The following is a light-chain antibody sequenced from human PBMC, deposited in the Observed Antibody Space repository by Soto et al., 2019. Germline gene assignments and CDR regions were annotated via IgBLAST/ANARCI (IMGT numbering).Light chain of an antibody. Sequence: DIHMTQSRPTLSATAGDLVIIMRRASQSISSSLAWYQQKPGKAPKLLIYKASSLESGVPSRFSGSGSGTEFTLTISSLQPDDFAAYYCQQYNSYSWTFGQGTKVDIK. CDR1: QSISSS. V-gene: IGKV1-5*03. CDR3: QQYNSYSWT. CDR2: KAS. J-gene: IGKJ1*01.